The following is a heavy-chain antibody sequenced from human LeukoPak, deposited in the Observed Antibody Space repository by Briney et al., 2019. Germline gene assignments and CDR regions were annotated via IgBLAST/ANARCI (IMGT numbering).Heavy chain of an antibody. CDR1: GFTFSDYA. V-gene: IGHV3-69-1*01. Sequence: PGGSLRLSCAASGFTFSDYAMNWVRQAPGKGPEWLSYISTSSSIYYADSVKGRFTISRDNARNSLYLQMNSLRAEDTAVYYCVSWDGSGNWGQGTLVTVSS. CDR2: ISTSSSI. J-gene: IGHJ4*02. D-gene: IGHD3-10*01. CDR3: VSWDGSGN.